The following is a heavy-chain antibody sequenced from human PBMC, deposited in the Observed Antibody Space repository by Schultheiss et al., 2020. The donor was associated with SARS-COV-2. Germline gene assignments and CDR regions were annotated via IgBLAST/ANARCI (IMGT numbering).Heavy chain of an antibody. CDR2: IRSKAYGGTT. D-gene: IGHD5-12*01. Sequence: GGSLRLSCTASGFTFGDYAMSWVRQAPGKGLEWVGFIRSKAYGGTTEYAASVKGRFTISRDDSKSIAYLQMNSLKTEDTAVYYCTRGYSGYDFAYYYYMDVWGKGTTVTVSS. CDR1: GFTFGDYA. J-gene: IGHJ6*03. CDR3: TRGYSGYDFAYYYYMDV. V-gene: IGHV3-49*04.